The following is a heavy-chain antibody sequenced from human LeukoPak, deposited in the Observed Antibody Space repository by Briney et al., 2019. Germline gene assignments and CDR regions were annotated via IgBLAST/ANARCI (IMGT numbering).Heavy chain of an antibody. V-gene: IGHV3-53*01. CDR1: GFTVSSTD. CDR2: VYSGGST. Sequence: GGSLRLSCAASGFTVSSTDMSWVRQAPGKGLEWVSAVYSGGSTFYADSVKGRFTISRDNFKNTLYLQISSLRAEDTAVYYCALLGAAGREYFQHWGQGTLVTVSS. CDR3: ALLGAAGREYFQH. J-gene: IGHJ1*01. D-gene: IGHD6-13*01.